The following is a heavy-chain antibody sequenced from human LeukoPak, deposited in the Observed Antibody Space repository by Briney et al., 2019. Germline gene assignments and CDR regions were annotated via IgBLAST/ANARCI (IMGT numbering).Heavy chain of an antibody. D-gene: IGHD6-6*01. J-gene: IGHJ4*02. CDR1: GYSISSGYY. CDR3: ARGGIAARPGDY. Sequence: SETLSLTCTVSGYSISSGYYWGWIRQPPGKGLEWIGSIYHSGSTYYNPSLKSRVTISVDTSTNQFSLRLSSVTAADTAVYYCARGGIAARPGDYWGQGTLVTVSS. V-gene: IGHV4-38-2*02. CDR2: IYHSGST.